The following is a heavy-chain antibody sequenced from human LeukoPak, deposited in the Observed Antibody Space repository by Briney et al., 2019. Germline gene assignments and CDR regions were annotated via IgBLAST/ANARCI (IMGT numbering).Heavy chain of an antibody. CDR1: GGSFSGYY. D-gene: IGHD5-12*01. CDR2: INHSGST. CDR3: ARASYGGYVEFDY. V-gene: IGHV4-34*01. Sequence: SETLSLTCAVYGGSFSGYYWRWIRQPPGKGLEWIGEINHSGSTNYNPSLKCRVTISVDTSKNQFSLKLSSVTAADTAVYYCARASYGGYVEFDYWGQGTLVTVSS. J-gene: IGHJ4*02.